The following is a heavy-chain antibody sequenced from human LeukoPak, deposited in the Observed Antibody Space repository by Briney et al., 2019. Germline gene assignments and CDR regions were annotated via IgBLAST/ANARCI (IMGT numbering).Heavy chain of an antibody. V-gene: IGHV3-30*02. Sequence: GGSLRLSCAASGFTFSSYGMHWVRQAPGKGLEWVAFIRYDGSNKYYADSVKGRFTISRDNSKNTLYLQMNSLRAEDTAVYYCAKEEYYYGSGSTNYFDYWGQGTLVTVSS. J-gene: IGHJ4*02. CDR3: AKEEYYYGSGSTNYFDY. CDR2: IRYDGSNK. CDR1: GFTFSSYG. D-gene: IGHD3-10*01.